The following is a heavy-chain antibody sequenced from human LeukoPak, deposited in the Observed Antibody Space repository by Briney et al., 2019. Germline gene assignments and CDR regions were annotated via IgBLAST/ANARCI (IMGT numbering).Heavy chain of an antibody. Sequence: PSETLSLTCTVSGGSISSSSYYWGWIRQPPGKGLEWIGSIYYSGSTYYNPSLKSRVTISVDTSKNQFSLKLSSVTAADTAVYYCARRSYGDYYHYYYMDVWGKGTTVTVSS. CDR3: ARRSYGDYYHYYYMDV. V-gene: IGHV4-39*01. CDR2: IYYSGST. CDR1: GGSISSSSYY. J-gene: IGHJ6*03. D-gene: IGHD5-18*01.